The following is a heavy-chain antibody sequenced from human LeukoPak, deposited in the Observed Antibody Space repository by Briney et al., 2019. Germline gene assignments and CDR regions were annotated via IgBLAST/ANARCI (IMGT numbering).Heavy chain of an antibody. D-gene: IGHD3-10*01. CDR2: ISYDGSNK. CDR3: AKMWGSGSYYNEGDY. V-gene: IGHV3-30*18. J-gene: IGHJ4*02. CDR1: GFTFSSYG. Sequence: GGSLRLSCAASGFTFSSYGMHWVRQAPGKGLEWVAVISYDGSNKYYADSVKGRFTISRDNSKNTLYLQMNSLRAEDTAVYYCAKMWGSGSYYNEGDYWGQGTLVTVSS.